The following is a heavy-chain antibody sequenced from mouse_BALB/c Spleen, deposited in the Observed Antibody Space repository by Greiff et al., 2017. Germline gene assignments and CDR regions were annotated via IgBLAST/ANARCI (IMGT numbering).Heavy chain of an antibody. Sequence: EVKLVESGGGLVKPGGSLKLSCAASGFTFSDYYMYWVRQTPEKRLEWVATISDGGSYTYYPDSVKGRFTISRDNAKNNLYLQMSSLKSEDTAMYDGARVGDGYFDYGGKGTTLTVAA. CDR3: ARVGDGYFDY. V-gene: IGHV5-4*02. CDR2: ISDGGSYT. J-gene: IGHJ2*01. CDR1: GFTFSDYY. D-gene: IGHD2-3*01.